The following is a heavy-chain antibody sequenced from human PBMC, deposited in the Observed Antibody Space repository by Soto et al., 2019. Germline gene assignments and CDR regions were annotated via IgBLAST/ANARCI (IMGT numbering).Heavy chain of an antibody. D-gene: IGHD2-15*01. CDR3: ASLGGYRYYFDY. J-gene: IGHJ4*02. CDR1: GYSISSGNY. CDR2: ISPGGDT. Sequence: SETLSLTCAVSGYSISSGNYWAWIRQPPGKGLEWVGSISPGGDTYYNPSLTGRVTISVDRPRNQFSLNLTSVTAADTAVYYCASLGGYRYYFDYWGQGILVTVSS. V-gene: IGHV4-38-2*01.